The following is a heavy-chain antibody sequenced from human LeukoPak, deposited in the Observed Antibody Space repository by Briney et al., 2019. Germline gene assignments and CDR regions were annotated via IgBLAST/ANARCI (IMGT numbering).Heavy chain of an antibody. CDR2: IYPGDSDT. J-gene: IGHJ4*02. CDR3: ARQGGALSPQYY. Sequence: MGIIYPGDSDTRYSPSFQGQVTISADKSISTAYLQWSSLKASDTAMYYCARQGGALSPQYYWGQGTLVTVSS. D-gene: IGHD3-16*02. V-gene: IGHV5-51*01.